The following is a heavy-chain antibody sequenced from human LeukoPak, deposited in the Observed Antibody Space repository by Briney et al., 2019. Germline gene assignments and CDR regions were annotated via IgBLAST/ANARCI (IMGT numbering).Heavy chain of an antibody. CDR2: IYYSGST. J-gene: IGHJ4*02. CDR3: ARGRGTTGY. D-gene: IGHD1-1*01. V-gene: IGHV4-59*01. Sequence: ASETLSLTCTVSGGSIRSYYWSWIRQPPGKGLEWIGYIYYSGSTNYNPSLKSRVTISVDTSKNQFSLKLSSVTAADTAVYYCARGRGTTGYWGQGTLVTVSS. CDR1: GGSIRSYY.